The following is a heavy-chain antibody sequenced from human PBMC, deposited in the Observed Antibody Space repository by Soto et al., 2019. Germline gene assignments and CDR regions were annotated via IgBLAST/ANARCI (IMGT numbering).Heavy chain of an antibody. D-gene: IGHD3-10*01. V-gene: IGHV3-48*01. Sequence: PGRSLRLCCGASWFTFGDFHMNWVRQAPGRGLEWVAYITSSSDTIYYSDSVKGRFTISRDNSKNTLYLQMNSLRAEDTAVYYCELPIRTWGQGTLVTVSS. CDR1: WFTFGDFH. J-gene: IGHJ5*02. CDR2: ITSSSDTI. CDR3: ELPIRT.